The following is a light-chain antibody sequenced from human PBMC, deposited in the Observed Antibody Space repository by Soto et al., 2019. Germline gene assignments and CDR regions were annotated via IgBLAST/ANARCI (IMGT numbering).Light chain of an antibody. CDR3: QQYNNWPPIT. J-gene: IGKJ5*01. V-gene: IGKV3-11*01. Sequence: EIVLTQSPATLSLSPGERATLSRRASQSVSSYLAWYQQKPGQAPRLLIYDASNRATGIPARFSGSGSGTDFALTISSLQSEDFAFYYCQQYNNWPPITFGQGTRLEIK. CDR2: DAS. CDR1: QSVSSY.